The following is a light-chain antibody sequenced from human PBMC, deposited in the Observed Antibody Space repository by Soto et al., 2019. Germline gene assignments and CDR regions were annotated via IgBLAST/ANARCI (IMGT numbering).Light chain of an antibody. CDR2: DVT. V-gene: IGLV2-14*03. CDR1: SSDVGGFNY. CDR3: NSYTSSSTYV. J-gene: IGLJ1*01. Sequence: QSALTQPASVSGSPGQSITISCTGTSSDVGGFNYVSWYQQHPGKAPKLMIYDVTNRPSGVSYRFSGSKSGNTASLTISGLQAEDKADYFCNSYTSSSTYVFGPGTKVTVL.